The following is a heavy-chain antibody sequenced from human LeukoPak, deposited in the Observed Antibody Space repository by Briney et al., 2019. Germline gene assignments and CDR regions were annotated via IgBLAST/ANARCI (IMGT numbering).Heavy chain of an antibody. V-gene: IGHV4-59*01. Sequence: SETLSLTCTVSGGSISSYYWSWIRQPPGKGLEWIGYIYYSGSTNYNPSLKSRVTMSVDTSKNQFSLKLSSVTGADTAVYYCARYTIFEFDPWGQGTLVTVSS. CDR1: GGSISSYY. D-gene: IGHD3-3*01. CDR3: ARYTIFEFDP. J-gene: IGHJ5*02. CDR2: IYYSGST.